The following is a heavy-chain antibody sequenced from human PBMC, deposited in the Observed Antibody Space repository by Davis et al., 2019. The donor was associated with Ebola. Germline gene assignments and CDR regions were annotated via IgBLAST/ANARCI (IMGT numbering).Heavy chain of an antibody. CDR1: GFTFSDYY. CDR3: ARDSEYQLLSLQVSVYFDY. CDR2: ISSSGSTI. V-gene: IGHV3-11*01. Sequence: PGGSLRLSCAASGFTFSDYYMSWIRQAPGKGLEWVSYISSSGSTIYYADSVKGRFTISRDNAKNSLYLQMNSLRAEDTAVYYCARDSEYQLLSLQVSVYFDYWGQGTLVTVSS. J-gene: IGHJ4*02. D-gene: IGHD2-2*01.